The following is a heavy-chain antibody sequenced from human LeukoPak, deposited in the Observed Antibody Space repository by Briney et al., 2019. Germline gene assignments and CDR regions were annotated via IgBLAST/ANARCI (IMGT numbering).Heavy chain of an antibody. CDR2: IHARSGET. V-gene: IGHV1-2*02. J-gene: IGHJ4*02. Sequence: ASLKVSCKASGYSFTAFDIHWVRQARGQGLEWMGWIHARSGETNYAQKFQGRVTMTRDTSISTAYMHLSSLGSDDTAVYYCARDGEYGTGSYYRGCFDYWGQGILVTVSS. CDR1: GYSFTAFD. D-gene: IGHD3-10*01. CDR3: ARDGEYGTGSYYRGCFDY.